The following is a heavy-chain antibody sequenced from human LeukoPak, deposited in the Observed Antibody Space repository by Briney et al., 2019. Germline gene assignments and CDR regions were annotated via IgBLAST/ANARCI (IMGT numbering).Heavy chain of an antibody. V-gene: IGHV4-38-2*02. Sequence: PSETLSLTCTVSGYSISSGYYWGWIRQPPGKGLEWIGYIYYSGSTNYNPSLKSRVTISVDTSKNQFSLKLSSVTAADTAVYYCARAGYSYGYGYYYYYMDVWGKGTTVTISS. CDR2: IYYSGST. J-gene: IGHJ6*03. D-gene: IGHD5-18*01. CDR3: ARAGYSYGYGYYYYYMDV. CDR1: GYSISSGYY.